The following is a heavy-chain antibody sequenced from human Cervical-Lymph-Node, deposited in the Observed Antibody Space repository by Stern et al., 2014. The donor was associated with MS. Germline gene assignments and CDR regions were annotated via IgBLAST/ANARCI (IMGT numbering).Heavy chain of an antibody. D-gene: IGHD3-3*01. J-gene: IGHJ4*02. V-gene: IGHV1-8*01. Sequence: QVQLVQSGAEVKKPGASVKVSCKASGYTFTSDDIHWVRQVPGQGLEWMGWMNPDSGDTGYAQRFRGKFTITRDLSINTAYMEMSRLKFEDTAVYYCTRGWSAWGQGTLVTVSS. CDR3: TRGWSA. CDR1: GYTFTSDD. CDR2: MNPDSGDT.